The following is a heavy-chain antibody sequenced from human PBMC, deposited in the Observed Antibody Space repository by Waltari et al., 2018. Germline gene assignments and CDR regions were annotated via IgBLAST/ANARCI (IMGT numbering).Heavy chain of an antibody. V-gene: IGHV3-9*01. D-gene: IGHD5-12*01. CDR3: AKDRNSGYDLLFDY. Sequence: EVQLVESGGGLVQPGRSLRLSCAASGFTFDDYAMLWVRQAPGKGLEWVSGISWNSGSIGYADSVKGRFTISRDNAKNSLYLQMNSLRAEDTALYYCAKDRNSGYDLLFDYWGQGTLVTVSS. CDR1: GFTFDDYA. J-gene: IGHJ4*02. CDR2: ISWNSGSI.